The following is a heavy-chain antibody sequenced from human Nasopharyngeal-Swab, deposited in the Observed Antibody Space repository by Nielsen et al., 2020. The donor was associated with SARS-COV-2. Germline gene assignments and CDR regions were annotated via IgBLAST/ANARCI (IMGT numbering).Heavy chain of an antibody. D-gene: IGHD3-16*01. Sequence: SETLSLTCTVSGGSISSGGYYWSWIRQHPGKGLEWIGYIYYSGSTYYNPSLKSRVTISVDTSKNQFSLKLSSVTAADTAVYYCARHARWAFDIWGQGTMVTVSS. CDR3: ARHARWAFDI. CDR2: IYYSGST. J-gene: IGHJ3*02. V-gene: IGHV4-39*01. CDR1: GGSISSGGYY.